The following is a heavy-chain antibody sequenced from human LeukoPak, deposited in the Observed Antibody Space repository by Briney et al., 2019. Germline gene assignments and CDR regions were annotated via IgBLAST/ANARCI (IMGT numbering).Heavy chain of an antibody. CDR3: AREAYSSGWSSWDC. J-gene: IGHJ4*02. V-gene: IGHV3-48*03. CDR1: GFIFSSYE. CDR2: ISSNVSTI. Sequence: GGSLRLSCAASGFIFSSYEMNWVRQAPGKGLEWVSYISSNVSTIFYAGSVKGRFTISRDNAKNSLYLQMNSLRVEDTAVYYCAREAYSSGWSSWDCWGQGTLVTVCS. D-gene: IGHD6-19*01.